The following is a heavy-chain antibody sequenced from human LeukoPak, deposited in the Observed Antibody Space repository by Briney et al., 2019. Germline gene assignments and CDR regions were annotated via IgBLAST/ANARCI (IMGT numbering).Heavy chain of an antibody. J-gene: IGHJ4*02. D-gene: IGHD6-13*01. CDR2: ISGSGGST. CDR3: ASGVAAAGTSFSDY. CDR1: GFTFSNYA. Sequence: PGGSLRLSCAASGFTFSNYAMSWVRQAPGKGLEWVSAISGSGGSTYYADSVKGRFTISRDNSKNTLYLQMNSLRAEDTAVYYCASGVAAAGTSFSDYWGQGTLVTVSS. V-gene: IGHV3-23*01.